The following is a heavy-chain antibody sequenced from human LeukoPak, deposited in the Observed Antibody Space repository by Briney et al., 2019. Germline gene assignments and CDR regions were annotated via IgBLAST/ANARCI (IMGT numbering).Heavy chain of an antibody. CDR3: TREHSEAFDI. CDR1: GFPFSSYS. J-gene: IGHJ3*02. V-gene: IGHV3-21*01. Sequence: KPGGSLRLSCTASGFPFSSYSMNWVRQAPGKGLEWVSSIGGSSSSIYYADSVKGRFTISRDNAKNSLYLQMSSLRAEDTAVYYCTREHSEAFDIWGQGTMVTVSS. CDR2: IGGSSSSI. D-gene: IGHD2-15*01.